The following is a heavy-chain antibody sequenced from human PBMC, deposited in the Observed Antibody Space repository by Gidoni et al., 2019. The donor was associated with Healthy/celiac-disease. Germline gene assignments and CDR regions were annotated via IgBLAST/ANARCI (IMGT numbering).Heavy chain of an antibody. Sequence: QVQLVESGGGLVKPGGSLRLSCAASGFTFSYYYMSWIRQAPGKGLEWVSYISSSGSTIYYADSVKGRFTISRDNAKNSLYLQMNSLRAEDTAVYYCARDRIQLWSLYYYYYGMDVWGQGTTVTVSS. V-gene: IGHV3-11*01. J-gene: IGHJ6*02. CDR2: ISSSGSTI. CDR3: ARDRIQLWSLYYYYYGMDV. CDR1: GFTFSYYY. D-gene: IGHD5-18*01.